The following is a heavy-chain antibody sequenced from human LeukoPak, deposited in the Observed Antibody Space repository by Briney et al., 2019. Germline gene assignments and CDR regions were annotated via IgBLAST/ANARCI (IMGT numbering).Heavy chain of an antibody. CDR2: ISSSSSYI. V-gene: IGHV3-21*01. D-gene: IGHD6-19*01. Sequence: PGGSLRLSCAASGFTFSSYSMKWVRQAPGKGLEWVSSISSSSSYIYYADSVKGRFTISRDNAKDSLYLQMNSLRAEDTAVYYCARDSDESVLYSSGWPSTIGYWGQGTLVTVSS. J-gene: IGHJ4*02. CDR1: GFTFSSYS. CDR3: ARDSDESVLYSSGWPSTIGY.